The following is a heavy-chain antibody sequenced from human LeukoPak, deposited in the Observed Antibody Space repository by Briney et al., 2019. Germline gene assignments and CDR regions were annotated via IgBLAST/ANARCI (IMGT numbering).Heavy chain of an antibody. CDR1: GYTFSSYA. CDR2: IIPILGVP. CDR3: ARGGIAVAGTDSWFDP. V-gene: IGHV1-69*04. J-gene: IGHJ5*02. D-gene: IGHD6-19*01. Sequence: GASVKVSCKASGYTFSSYAISWVRQAPGQGLEWMGRIIPILGVPKYAQRFQGRVTFTADKSTSIVYMELGSLRSEDTAVYYCARGGIAVAGTDSWFDPWGQGTLVTVSS.